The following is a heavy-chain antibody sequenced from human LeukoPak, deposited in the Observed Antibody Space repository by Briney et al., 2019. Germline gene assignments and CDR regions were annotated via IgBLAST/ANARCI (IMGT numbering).Heavy chain of an antibody. CDR1: GGSVTSTNW. CDR2: VHLDGRT. V-gene: IGHV4-4*02. J-gene: IGHJ4*02. CDR3: AREGGFYRPLDY. Sequence: SGTLSLTCGVSGGSVTSTNWWTWVRQPPGKGLEWIGEVHLDGRTNYNPSLESRLTISVDLSENHISLKLTSVTAADTAVYYCAREGGFYRPLDYSGQGTLVTVSS. D-gene: IGHD3-3*01.